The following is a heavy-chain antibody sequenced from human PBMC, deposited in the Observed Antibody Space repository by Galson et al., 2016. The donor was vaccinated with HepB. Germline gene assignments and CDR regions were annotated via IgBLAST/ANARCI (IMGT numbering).Heavy chain of an antibody. CDR3: ASLRFKGFDL. D-gene: IGHD3-3*01. CDR1: GFIVSSND. Sequence: SLRLSCAASGFIVSSNDMSWVRQAPGKGLEWVSVLYSGGSKYYADSVKGRFTISRDNSKNTLYLQMNSLRAEDTAVYYCASLRFKGFDLWGRGTLVTVSS. CDR2: LYSGGSK. J-gene: IGHJ2*01. V-gene: IGHV3-53*01.